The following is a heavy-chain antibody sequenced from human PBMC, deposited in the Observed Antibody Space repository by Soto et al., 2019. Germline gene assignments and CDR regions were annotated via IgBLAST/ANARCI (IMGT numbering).Heavy chain of an antibody. Sequence: EVQLVESGGGLVQPGGSLRLSCADSRFTFRSYWMQWVRQAPGKGLVWVSWINSDGSSTSYADSVKGRFTISRDNAKNTLYLQMNSLRAEDTAVYYCASGGSSLNFDSWGQGTLVTVSS. CDR2: INSDGSST. D-gene: IGHD6-6*01. CDR3: ASGGSSLNFDS. CDR1: RFTFRSYW. J-gene: IGHJ4*02. V-gene: IGHV3-74*01.